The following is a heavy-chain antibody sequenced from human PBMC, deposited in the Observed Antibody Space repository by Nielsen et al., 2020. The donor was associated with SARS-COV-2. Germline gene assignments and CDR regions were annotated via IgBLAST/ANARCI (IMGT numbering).Heavy chain of an antibody. Sequence: GGSLRLSCAASGFTFSSYEMNWVRQAPGKGLEWVSYISSSGSTIYYADSVRGRFTISRDNAKNSLYLQMNSLRAEDTAVYYCARGSEGGFDYWGQGTLVTVSS. D-gene: IGHD3-16*01. CDR2: ISSSGSTI. CDR1: GFTFSSYE. V-gene: IGHV3-48*03. J-gene: IGHJ4*02. CDR3: ARGSEGGFDY.